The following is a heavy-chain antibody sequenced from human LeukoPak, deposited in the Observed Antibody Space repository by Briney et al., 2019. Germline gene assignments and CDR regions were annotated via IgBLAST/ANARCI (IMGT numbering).Heavy chain of an antibody. CDR1: GYTFNSYY. CDR2: INPSGGST. Sequence: ASVKVSCKASGYTFNSYYMHWVRQAPGQGLEWMGIINPSGGSTSYAQKFQGRVTMTSDTSTSTVYVELSSLSSEDTAVYSCARESYGEEDNWGQGTLVTVSS. V-gene: IGHV1-46*02. D-gene: IGHD4-17*01. J-gene: IGHJ4*02. CDR3: ARESYGEEDN.